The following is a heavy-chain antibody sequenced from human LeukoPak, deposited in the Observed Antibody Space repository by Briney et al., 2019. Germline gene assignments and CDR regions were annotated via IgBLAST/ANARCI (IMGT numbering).Heavy chain of an antibody. Sequence: PGGSLRLSCAASGFTLNNYAMNWVRQAPGKGLEWVSTIGNGGRYINYIDSVKGRFTISRDNTKNSVYLHMNSLRAEDTAIYYCAGYSGYDGGAFDIWGQGTMVTVSS. CDR3: AGYSGYDGGAFDI. V-gene: IGHV3-21*01. CDR2: IGNGGRYI. J-gene: IGHJ3*02. D-gene: IGHD5-12*01. CDR1: GFTLNNYA.